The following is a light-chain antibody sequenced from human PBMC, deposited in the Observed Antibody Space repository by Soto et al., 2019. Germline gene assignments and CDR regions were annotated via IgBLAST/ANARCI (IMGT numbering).Light chain of an antibody. CDR1: ESIATW. CDR3: HQYNSY. J-gene: IGKJ2*01. CDR2: DAS. Sequence: GDRVTITCRASESIATWLAWYQQKPGQAPKLLIYDASRLESGVPSRFSGGGSGTEFTLTISGLQPEDFATYYCHQYNSYFGPGTKLEI. V-gene: IGKV1-5*01.